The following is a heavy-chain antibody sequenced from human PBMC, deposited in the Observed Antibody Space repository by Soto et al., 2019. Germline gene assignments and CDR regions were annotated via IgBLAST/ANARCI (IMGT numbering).Heavy chain of an antibody. V-gene: IGHV4-59*01. CDR2: IFDNGDV. CDR3: ARGWGSKWYYFDS. Sequence: ETLSLTCTVSGVSSTSFYWSWIRQSPGKGLEWIGYIFDNGDVKYNPSLMSRLTMSIDMSKNEFSLRLKSVTAADTAMYYCARGWGSKWYYFDSWGEGTLVTVSS. CDR1: GVSSTSFY. J-gene: IGHJ4*02. D-gene: IGHD3-16*01.